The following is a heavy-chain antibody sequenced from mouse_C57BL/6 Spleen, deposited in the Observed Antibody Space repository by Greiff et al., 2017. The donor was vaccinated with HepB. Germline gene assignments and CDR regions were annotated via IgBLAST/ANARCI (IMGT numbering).Heavy chain of an antibody. CDR2: INPNNGGT. D-gene: IGHD2-5*01. CDR1: GYTFTDYN. V-gene: IGHV1-22*01. J-gene: IGHJ2*01. CDR3: ARDYYSNYGYFDY. Sequence: EVQLQQSGPELVKPGASVKMSCKASGYTFTDYNMHWVKQSHGKSLEWIGYINPNNGGTSYNQKFKGKATLTVNKSSSTAYMELRSLTSEDSAVYYCARDYYSNYGYFDYWGQGTTLTVSS.